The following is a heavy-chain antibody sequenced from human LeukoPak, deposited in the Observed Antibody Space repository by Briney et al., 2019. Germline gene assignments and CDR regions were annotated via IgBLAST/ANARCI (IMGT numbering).Heavy chain of an antibody. CDR3: ASAGVKYDDILTGWFDP. CDR2: ISSSSSYI. CDR1: GFTFSSYS. V-gene: IGHV3-21*01. Sequence: GGPLRLSCAASGFTFSSYSMNWVRQAPGKGLEWVSSISSSSSYIYYADSVKGRFTISRDNAKNSLHLQMNSLRAEDTAVYYCASAGVKYDDILTGWFDPWGQGTLVTVSS. D-gene: IGHD3-9*01. J-gene: IGHJ5*02.